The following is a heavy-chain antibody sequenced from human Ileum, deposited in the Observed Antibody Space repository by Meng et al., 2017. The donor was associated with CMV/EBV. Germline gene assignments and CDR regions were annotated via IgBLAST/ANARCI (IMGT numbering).Heavy chain of an antibody. Sequence: SISSSHWWRWVRQPPGKGLEWIREIYHSGSTNYNPSLKSRVTISVDKSKNQFSLKLSSVTAADTAVYYCASAPPTYDFWAGDYFDYWGQGTLVTVSS. CDR2: IYHSGST. CDR1: SISSSHW. D-gene: IGHD3-3*01. J-gene: IGHJ4*02. V-gene: IGHV4-4*02. CDR3: ASAPPTYDFWAGDYFDY.